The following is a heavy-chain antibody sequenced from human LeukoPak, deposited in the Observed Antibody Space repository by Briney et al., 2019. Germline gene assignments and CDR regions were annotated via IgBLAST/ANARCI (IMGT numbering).Heavy chain of an antibody. V-gene: IGHV3-30*02. Sequence: GGSLRLSCAASGFTFSSYGMHWVRQAPGKGLGWVAFIRYDGSNKYYADSVKGRFTISRDNSKNTLYLQMNSLRAEDTAVYYCAKVRYYGSGSYYFDYWGQGTLVTVSS. CDR2: IRYDGSNK. CDR1: GFTFSSYG. D-gene: IGHD3-10*01. J-gene: IGHJ4*02. CDR3: AKVRYYGSGSYYFDY.